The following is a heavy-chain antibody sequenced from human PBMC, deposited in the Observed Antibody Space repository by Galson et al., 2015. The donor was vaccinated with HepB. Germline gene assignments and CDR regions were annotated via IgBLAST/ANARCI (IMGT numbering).Heavy chain of an antibody. CDR3: AKDSGNYYAHAFDI. CDR2: ISGSDDST. V-gene: IGHV3-23*01. CDR1: GFTFDDYG. Sequence: SLRLSCAASGFTFDDYGMSWVRQAPGKGLEWVSAISGSDDSTYYADSVKGRFTISRDNSKNTLYLQMNSLRAEDTAVYYCAKDSGNYYAHAFDIWGQGTMVSVSS. D-gene: IGHD3-10*01. J-gene: IGHJ3*02.